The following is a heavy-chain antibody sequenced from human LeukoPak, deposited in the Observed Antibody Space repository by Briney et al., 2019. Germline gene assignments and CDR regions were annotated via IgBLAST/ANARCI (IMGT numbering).Heavy chain of an antibody. CDR3: ARGNDGSGKAFDI. V-gene: IGHV4-30-4*01. D-gene: IGHD3-10*01. J-gene: IGHJ3*02. Sequence: SETLSLTCTVSGGSISSGDYYWSWIRQPPGKGLEWIGYIYYSVSTYYNPSLKSRVTISVDTSKNQFSLKLSSVTAADSAVYYCARGNDGSGKAFDIWGQGTMVTVSS. CDR1: GGSISSGDYY. CDR2: IYYSVST.